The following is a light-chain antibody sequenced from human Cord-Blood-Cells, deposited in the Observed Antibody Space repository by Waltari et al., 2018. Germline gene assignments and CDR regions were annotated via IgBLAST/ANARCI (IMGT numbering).Light chain of an antibody. CDR1: SSDVGCYNL. V-gene: IGLV2-23*01. Sequence: QSALPQPASGSGSPGQPITISCTGTSSDVGCYNLVSWYQQHPGKAPKLMIYEGSKRPSGVSNRFSGSKSGNTASLTISGLQAEDEADYYCCSYAGSSTLVFGGGTKLTVL. CDR3: CSYAGSSTLV. J-gene: IGLJ2*01. CDR2: EGS.